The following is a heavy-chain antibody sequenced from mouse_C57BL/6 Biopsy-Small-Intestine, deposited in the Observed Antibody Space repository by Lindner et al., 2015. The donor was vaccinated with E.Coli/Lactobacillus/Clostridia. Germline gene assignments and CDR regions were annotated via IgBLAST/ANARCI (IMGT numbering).Heavy chain of an antibody. CDR1: GYTFTSYG. CDR3: AYYYGSSLDY. CDR2: IYPRSGNI. Sequence: GQLQESGAELARPGASVKLSCKASGYTFTSYGISWVKQKTGQGLEWIGEIYPRSGNIYYNEKFKGKATLTADKSSSTAYMELRSLTSEDSAVYFCAYYYGSSLDYWGQGTTLTVSS. V-gene: IGHV1-81*01. J-gene: IGHJ2*01. D-gene: IGHD1-1*01.